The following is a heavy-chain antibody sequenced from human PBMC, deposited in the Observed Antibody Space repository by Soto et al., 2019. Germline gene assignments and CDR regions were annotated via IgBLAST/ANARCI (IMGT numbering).Heavy chain of an antibody. Sequence: QLQLQESGPGLMKPSETLSLTCTVSSAPVSSSTYTWGWIRQPPGKGLEWIGSIYYSGSTYYNPSLNGRVTVSVDTSKNQFSLKVTSVTAADTAVYYCARLHGYCISSSCHGHYAMDVWGQGTTVTVSS. CDR3: ARLHGYCISSSCHGHYAMDV. D-gene: IGHD2-2*01. V-gene: IGHV4-39*01. J-gene: IGHJ6*02. CDR2: IYYSGST. CDR1: SAPVSSSTYT.